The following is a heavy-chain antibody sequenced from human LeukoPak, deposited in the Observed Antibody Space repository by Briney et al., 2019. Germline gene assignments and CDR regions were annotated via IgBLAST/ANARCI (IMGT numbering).Heavy chain of an antibody. D-gene: IGHD6-19*01. CDR3: AGLGIAVAGTWFDP. CDR1: GYTFAGYY. CDR2: INLNSGGT. V-gene: IGHV1-2*02. Sequence: ASVKVSCKASGYTFAGYYMHWVRQAPGQGLEWMGWINLNSGGTNYAQKFQGRVTMTRDTSISTAYMELSRLRSDDTAVYYCAGLGIAVAGTWFDPWGQGTLVTVSS. J-gene: IGHJ5*02.